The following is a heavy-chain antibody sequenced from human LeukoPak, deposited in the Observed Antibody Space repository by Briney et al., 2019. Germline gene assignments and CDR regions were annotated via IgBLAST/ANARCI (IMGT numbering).Heavy chain of an antibody. CDR1: GFTFNSYG. CDR3: SCGNTFDY. Sequence: PGRSLRLSCAPSGFTFNSYGMHWVRQAPGKGLEWVANVKQDGSQKHYVDSVKGRFTISRDNAKNSLFLQMNSLRAEDTAVYYCSCGNTFDYWGQGTLVTVSS. CDR2: VKQDGSQK. J-gene: IGHJ4*02. D-gene: IGHD2-15*01. V-gene: IGHV3-7*05.